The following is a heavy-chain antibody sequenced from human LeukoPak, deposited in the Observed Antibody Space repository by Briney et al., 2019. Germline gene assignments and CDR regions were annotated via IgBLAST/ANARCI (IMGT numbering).Heavy chain of an antibody. CDR2: LKQDGSEK. CDR1: GFTFTNYW. V-gene: IGHV3-7*03. Sequence: GGSLRLSCAASGFTFTNYWMIWVRQAPGKGLEWVANLKQDGSEKNYVHSVKGRFTISRDNAKNSLYLQMNSLRAEDTAVYYCERGSWPTVTMDNWFDPWGQGTLVTVSS. D-gene: IGHD4-17*01. CDR3: ERGSWPTVTMDNWFDP. J-gene: IGHJ5*02.